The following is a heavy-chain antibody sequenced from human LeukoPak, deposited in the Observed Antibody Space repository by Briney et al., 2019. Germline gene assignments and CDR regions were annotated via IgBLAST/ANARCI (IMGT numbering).Heavy chain of an antibody. CDR2: VYSSGST. Sequence: SETLSLTCTVSGGSISSFYWSWVRQPAGKGLEWIGRVYSSGSTSYNPSLKSRVTMSADTSKNQFSLKVRSVTAADTAVYYCARQRTLFYCSSTSCYGNWFDPWGQGTLVTVSS. D-gene: IGHD2-2*01. CDR1: GGSISSFY. CDR3: ARQRTLFYCSSTSCYGNWFDP. V-gene: IGHV4-4*07. J-gene: IGHJ5*02.